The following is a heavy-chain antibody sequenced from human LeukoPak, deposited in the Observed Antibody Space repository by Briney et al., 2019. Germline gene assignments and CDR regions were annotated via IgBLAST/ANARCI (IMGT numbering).Heavy chain of an antibody. V-gene: IGHV3-23*01. D-gene: IGHD3-22*01. CDR3: AKTGYDGRGPIDY. Sequence: GGSLRLSCGATGFTFSSYAMSGVPEAPGKGLECVSAISRSGGSTYYADSVKGRCTISRDNSKNTLYLQMNSLRAGDTAVYYCAKTGYDGRGPIDYWGQGTLVTVSS. J-gene: IGHJ4*02. CDR1: GFTFSSYA. CDR2: ISRSGGST.